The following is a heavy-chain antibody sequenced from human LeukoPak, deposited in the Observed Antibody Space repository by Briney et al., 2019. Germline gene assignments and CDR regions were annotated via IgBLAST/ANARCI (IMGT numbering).Heavy chain of an antibody. CDR1: GFTFSSYS. J-gene: IGHJ1*01. CDR3: ARDAFLAVAHN. CDR2: ISSSSSYI. D-gene: IGHD6-19*01. Sequence: GGSLRLSCAASGFTFSSYSMNWVRQAPGKGLEWVSSISSSSSYIYYADSVKGRFTISRDNAKNSLYLQMNSLRAEDTAVYYCARDAFLAVAHNGGQGTLVTVSS. V-gene: IGHV3-21*01.